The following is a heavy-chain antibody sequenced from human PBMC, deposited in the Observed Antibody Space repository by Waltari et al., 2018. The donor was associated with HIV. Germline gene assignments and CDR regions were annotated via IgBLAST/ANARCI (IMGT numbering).Heavy chain of an antibody. CDR2: IIPVFGTP. V-gene: IGHV1-69*01. CDR1: GDTFTNFG. J-gene: IGHJ4*02. Sequence: KKPGSSVRVSCKTSGDTFTNFGISWVRQAPGQGLDWMGGIIPVFGTPTFGRKFQGRLSIIADESASTAYMELSSLKSDDTAIYFCARFKFVGRRVDHFFDYWGQGSLVTVSS. D-gene: IGHD3-10*01. CDR3: ARFKFVGRRVDHFFDY.